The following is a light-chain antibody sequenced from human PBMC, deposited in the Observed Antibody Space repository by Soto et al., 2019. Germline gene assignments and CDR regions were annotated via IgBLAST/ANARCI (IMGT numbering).Light chain of an antibody. CDR2: DAS. V-gene: IGKV1-33*01. J-gene: IGKJ3*01. CDR3: QQYDNVLFT. CDR1: QDISNY. Sequence: DIQMTQSPSSVSASVGDRVTITCQASQDISNYLNWYQQKPGKAPKLIIYDASNVETGVPSRFSGSGSGTDFTFTISSLQPEDIATYYCQQYDNVLFTFGPGTKVHIK.